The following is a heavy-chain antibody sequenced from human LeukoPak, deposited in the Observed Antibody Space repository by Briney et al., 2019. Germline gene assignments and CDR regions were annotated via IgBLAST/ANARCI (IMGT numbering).Heavy chain of an antibody. Sequence: ASVKVSSKASGYTFTGSYIHCVSQAPGQGLEWVGWINPNSGDTHSAQNFQGRVTMTRDTSISTASMDLSRLRSDDTVVYYCARAPESEPYHIWGRGTMVTVSS. D-gene: IGHD1-14*01. V-gene: IGHV1-2*02. CDR3: ARAPESEPYHI. CDR2: INPNSGDT. J-gene: IGHJ3*02. CDR1: GYTFTGSY.